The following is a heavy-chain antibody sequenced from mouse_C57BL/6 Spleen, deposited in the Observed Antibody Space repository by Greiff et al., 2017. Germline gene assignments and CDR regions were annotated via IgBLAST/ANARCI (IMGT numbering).Heavy chain of an antibody. CDR2: IHPNSGST. V-gene: IGHV1-64*01. Sequence: QVQLKQPGAELVKPGASVKLSCKASGYTFTSYWMHWVKQRPGQGLEWIGMIHPNSGSTNYNEKFKSKATLTVDKSSSTAYMQLSSLTSEDSAVYYCARQEEDAMDYWGQGTSVTVSS. CDR1: GYTFTSYW. J-gene: IGHJ4*01. CDR3: ARQEEDAMDY.